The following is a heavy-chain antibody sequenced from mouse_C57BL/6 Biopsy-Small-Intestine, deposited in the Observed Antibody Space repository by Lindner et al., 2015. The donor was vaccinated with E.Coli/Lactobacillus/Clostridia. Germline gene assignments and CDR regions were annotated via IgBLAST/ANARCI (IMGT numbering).Heavy chain of an antibody. CDR3: ADGYYGGFPY. Sequence: VQLQESGPELVKPGASVKISCKASGYTFVDYYINWVKQRPGQGLEWIGWIYPGGGYSNYNEKFKGKATLTVDKSSSTAYMQLSSLTSEDSAVYFCADGYYGGFPYWGQGTLVTVSA. V-gene: IGHV1-84*01. CDR2: IYPGGGYS. D-gene: IGHD2-3*01. CDR1: GYTFVDYY. J-gene: IGHJ3*01.